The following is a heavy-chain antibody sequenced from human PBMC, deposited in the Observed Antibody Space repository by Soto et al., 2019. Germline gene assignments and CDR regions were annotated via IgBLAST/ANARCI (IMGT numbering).Heavy chain of an antibody. CDR2: ISASGGST. CDR3: AKGVGGITMVRGVRLDY. J-gene: IGHJ4*02. D-gene: IGHD3-10*01. CDR1: GFTFSSYA. Sequence: EVQLLESGGGLVQSGGSLRLSCAASGFTFSSYAMSWVRQAPGKGLEWVSAISASGGSTYYADSVKGRFTISRDNSKNTLYLQMNSLRAEDRAVYYCAKGVGGITMVRGVRLDYWGQGTLVTVSS. V-gene: IGHV3-23*01.